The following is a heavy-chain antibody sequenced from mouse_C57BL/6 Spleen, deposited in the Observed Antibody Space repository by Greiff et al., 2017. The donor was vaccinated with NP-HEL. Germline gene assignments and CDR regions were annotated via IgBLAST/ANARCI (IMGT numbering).Heavy chain of an antibody. CDR2: IYPGSGST. CDR3: AREPHYDGSSYWYFGV. J-gene: IGHJ1*03. CDR1: GYTFTSYW. V-gene: IGHV1-55*01. D-gene: IGHD1-1*01. Sequence: QVQLQQPGAELVKPGASVKMSCKASGYTFTSYWITWVKQRPGQGLEWIGDIYPGSGSTNYNEKFKSKATLTVDTSSSTAYMQLSSLTSEDSAVYYCAREPHYDGSSYWYFGVWGTGTTVTVAS.